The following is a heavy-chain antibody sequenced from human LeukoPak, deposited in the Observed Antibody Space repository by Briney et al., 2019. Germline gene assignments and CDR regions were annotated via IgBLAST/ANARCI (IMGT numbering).Heavy chain of an antibody. CDR2: ISSSSSTI. CDR3: ARDRYYGSGSH. D-gene: IGHD3-10*01. CDR1: GFTFSSYS. Sequence: PGGSLRLSCAASGFTFSSYSMNWVRQAPGKGLEWVSYISSSSSTIYYADSVKGRFTISRDNAKNSLYLRMNSLRAEDTAVYYCARDRYYGSGSHWGQGTLVTVSS. J-gene: IGHJ4*02. V-gene: IGHV3-48*01.